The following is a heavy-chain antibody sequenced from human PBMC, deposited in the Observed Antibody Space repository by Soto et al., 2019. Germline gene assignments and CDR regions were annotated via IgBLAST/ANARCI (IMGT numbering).Heavy chain of an antibody. Sequence: PSETLSLTCTVSGGSVSSSSYYWGWIRQPPGKGLEWIGTIYYTGSTSYSPSLKRRVTISVDTSKTQFSLNLSSVTATDTAVYYCAGCRAGDYYFDYWGQGTLVTVSS. J-gene: IGHJ4*02. CDR3: AGCRAGDYYFDY. D-gene: IGHD1-26*01. CDR1: GGSVSSSSYY. V-gene: IGHV4-39*01. CDR2: IYYTGST.